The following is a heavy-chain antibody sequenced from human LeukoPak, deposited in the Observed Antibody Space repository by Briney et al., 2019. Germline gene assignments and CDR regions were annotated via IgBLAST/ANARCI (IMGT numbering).Heavy chain of an antibody. CDR3: ARGPRYCSGGSCYIYFDY. CDR1: GYTFTSYD. V-gene: IGHV1-8*01. Sequence: ASVKVSCKASGYTFTSYDINWVRQATGQGLEWMGWMNPNSGNTSYAQKFQGRVTMTRNTSISTAYMELGSLRSEDTAVYHCARGPRYCSGGSCYIYFDYWGQGTLVTVSS. J-gene: IGHJ4*02. D-gene: IGHD2-15*01. CDR2: MNPNSGNT.